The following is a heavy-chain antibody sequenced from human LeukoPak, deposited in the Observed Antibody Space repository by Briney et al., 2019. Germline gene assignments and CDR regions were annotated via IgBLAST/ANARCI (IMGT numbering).Heavy chain of an antibody. CDR3: ARHPSGRQWLGGGNWFDP. D-gene: IGHD6-19*01. CDR1: GYSISSGYY. J-gene: IGHJ5*02. CDR2: IYYSGST. Sequence: SETLSLTCTVSGYSISSGYYWGWIRQPPGKGLEWIGSIYYSGSTYYNPSLRSRVTISMDTSKNQFSLKLSSVTAADTAVYYCARHPSGRQWLGGGNWFDPWGQGTLVTVSS. V-gene: IGHV4-38-2*02.